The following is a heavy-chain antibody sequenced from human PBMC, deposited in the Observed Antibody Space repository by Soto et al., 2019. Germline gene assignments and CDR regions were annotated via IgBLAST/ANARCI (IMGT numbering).Heavy chain of an antibody. CDR1: GGSISSSSYY. V-gene: IGHV4-39*01. Sequence: QLQLQESGPGLVKPSETLSLTCTVSGGSISSSSYYWDWILQPPGKGLEWIGSIYYSGSTYYNPSLQSRVTISADTSNNQFSLRLSSVTAADTAVYYCARRIIVGPTTNYDYWGQGTLVTVSS. CDR2: IYYSGST. CDR3: ARRIIVGPTTNYDY. D-gene: IGHD1-26*01. J-gene: IGHJ4*02.